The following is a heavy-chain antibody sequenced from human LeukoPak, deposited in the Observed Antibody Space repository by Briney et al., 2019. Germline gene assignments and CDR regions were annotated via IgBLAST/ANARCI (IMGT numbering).Heavy chain of an antibody. D-gene: IGHD1-14*01. CDR2: ISSSGSTI. J-gene: IGHJ4*02. CDR1: GFTFSDYY. Sequence: PGGSLRLSCAASGFTFSDYYMSWIRQAPGKGLEWVSYISSSGSTIYYADSVKGRFTISRDNSKNTLYLQMNSLRAEDTAVYYCAKDINWAPPRYFDYWGQGTLVTVSS. CDR3: AKDINWAPPRYFDY. V-gene: IGHV3-11*01.